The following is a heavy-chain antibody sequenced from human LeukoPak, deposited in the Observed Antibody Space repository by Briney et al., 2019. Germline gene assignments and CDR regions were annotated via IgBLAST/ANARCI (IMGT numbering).Heavy chain of an antibody. Sequence: ASVKVSCKASGYTFTGYYMHWVRQAPGQGLERRGWINPNSVGTHYAQKFQGMVTMTSDTSISTAYMELSRLRSDDTAVYYCARDSDSSGWYGGDYWGQGTLVTVSS. CDR2: INPNSVGT. J-gene: IGHJ4*02. V-gene: IGHV1-2*02. D-gene: IGHD6-19*01. CDR1: GYTFTGYY. CDR3: ARDSDSSGWYGGDY.